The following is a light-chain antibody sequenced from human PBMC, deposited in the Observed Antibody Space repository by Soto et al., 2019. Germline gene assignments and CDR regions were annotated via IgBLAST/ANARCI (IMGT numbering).Light chain of an antibody. CDR2: EVS. CDR1: SSDVGGYNY. Sequence: QSALTQPASVSGSPGQSITISCTGTSSDVGGYNYVSWYQQHPGKAPKRMIYEVSNRPSGVSNRFSGSKSGNTASLTISGLQAEDEADYSCSSYTSSSTVFGGGTKLTVL. CDR3: SSYTSSSTV. J-gene: IGLJ3*02. V-gene: IGLV2-14*01.